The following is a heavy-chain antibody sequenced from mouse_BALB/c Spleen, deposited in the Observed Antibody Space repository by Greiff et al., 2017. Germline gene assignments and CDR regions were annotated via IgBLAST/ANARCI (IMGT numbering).Heavy chain of an antibody. CDR1: GYSITSDYA. Sequence: EVHLVESGPGLVKPSQSLSLTCTVTGYSITSDYAWNWIRQFPGNKLEWMGYISYSGSTSYNPSLKSRISITRDTSKNQFFLQLNSVTTEDTATYYCASWGRYYAMDYWGQGTSVTVSS. J-gene: IGHJ4*01. V-gene: IGHV3-2*02. CDR3: ASWGRYYAMDY. CDR2: ISYSGST.